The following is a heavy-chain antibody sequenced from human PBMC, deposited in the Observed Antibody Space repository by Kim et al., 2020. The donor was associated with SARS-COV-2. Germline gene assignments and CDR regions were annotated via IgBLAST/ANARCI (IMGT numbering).Heavy chain of an antibody. D-gene: IGHD6-13*01. CDR2: IYYSGST. J-gene: IGHJ6*02. CDR1: GGSISSYY. Sequence: SETLSLTCTVSGGSISSYYWSWIRQPPGKGLEWIGYIYYSGSTNYNPSLKSRVTISVDTSKNQFSLKLSSVTAADTAVYYCARSPAWDSSWYGGRKPPNYYYYGMDVWGQGTTVTVSS. CDR3: ARSPAWDSSWYGGRKPPNYYYYGMDV. V-gene: IGHV4-59*01.